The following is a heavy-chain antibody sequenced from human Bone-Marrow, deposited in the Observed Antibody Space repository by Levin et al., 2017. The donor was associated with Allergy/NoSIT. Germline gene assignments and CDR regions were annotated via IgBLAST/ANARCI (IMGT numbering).Heavy chain of an antibody. CDR3: ARDGSFNYYGMDV. V-gene: IGHV4-4*02. CDR2: ISHSGST. CDR1: GGSISSNNW. D-gene: IGHD1-26*01. J-gene: IGHJ6*02. Sequence: SCAVSGGSISSNNWRSWVRQPPGKELEWIGEISHSGSTNYNPSLKSRIIISVDNSKNQFSLKLKSVTAADTAVYYCARDGSFNYYGMDVWGQGTTVTVS.